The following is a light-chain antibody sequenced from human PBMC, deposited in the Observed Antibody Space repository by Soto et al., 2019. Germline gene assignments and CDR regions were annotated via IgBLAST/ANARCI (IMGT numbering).Light chain of an antibody. J-gene: IGLJ3*02. CDR3: QTWGTGIRV. Sequence: QLVLTQSPSASASLGASVKLTCTLSSGHGSYAIAWHQQQPEKGPRYLMKLNSDGSHSKGGGILDRFSGSSSGAERYLTISGLQSEDEADYYCQTWGTGIRVFGGGTKVTVL. V-gene: IGLV4-69*01. CDR2: LNSDGSH. CDR1: SGHGSYA.